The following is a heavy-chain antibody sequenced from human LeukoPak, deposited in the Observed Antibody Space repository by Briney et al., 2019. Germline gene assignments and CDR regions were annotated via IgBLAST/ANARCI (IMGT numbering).Heavy chain of an antibody. CDR2: ISGSGGST. Sequence: PGGSLRVSCAASGFTFSSYAMSWVRQARGEGLEWVSAISGSGGSTYYADSGKGRFTISRDNSKNTLYLQMNSLRAEDTAVYYCAKDSDYGDYVGHFDYWGQGTLVTVSS. J-gene: IGHJ4*02. D-gene: IGHD4-17*01. CDR3: AKDSDYGDYVGHFDY. V-gene: IGHV3-23*01. CDR1: GFTFSSYA.